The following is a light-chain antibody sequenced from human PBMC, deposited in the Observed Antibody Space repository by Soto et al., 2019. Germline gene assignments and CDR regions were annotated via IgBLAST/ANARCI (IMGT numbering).Light chain of an antibody. Sequence: QSVLTQPASVSGSPGQSITISCTGTSSDVGSYNLVSWYQQEPGKAPKLIIYEGSKRPSGVSDRFSGSKSGNTASLTISGLQADDEGDYYCCSYADSSTWVFGGGTKLTVL. CDR1: SSDVGSYNL. V-gene: IGLV2-23*01. J-gene: IGLJ3*02. CDR3: CSYADSSTWV. CDR2: EGS.